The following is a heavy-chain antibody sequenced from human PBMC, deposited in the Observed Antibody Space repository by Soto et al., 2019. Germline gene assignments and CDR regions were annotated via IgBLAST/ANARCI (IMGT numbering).Heavy chain of an antibody. Sequence: PGGSLRLSCAASGFTFSSYAMHWVRQAPGKGLEWVAVISYDGSNKYYADSVKGRFTISRDNSKNTLYLQMNSLRAEDTAVYYCARTHYYNSSGSPYYFDYWGQGTLVTVSS. CDR2: ISYDGSNK. CDR3: ARTHYYNSSGSPYYFDY. J-gene: IGHJ4*02. D-gene: IGHD3-22*01. CDR1: GFTFSSYA. V-gene: IGHV3-30-3*01.